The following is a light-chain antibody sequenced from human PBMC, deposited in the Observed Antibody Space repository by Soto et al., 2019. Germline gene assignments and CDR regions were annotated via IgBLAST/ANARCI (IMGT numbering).Light chain of an antibody. CDR1: QSVSSNY. CDR2: GAS. V-gene: IGKV3-20*01. Sequence: EIVLTQSPGTLPLSPGERATLSCRASQSVSSNYLVWYRQKPGQAPRPLIEGASSRATSIPPGFSGSGSGTDFALPIIRLEPDDFAVYYCQQYANSPFTFGQGTKLQIK. J-gene: IGKJ2*01. CDR3: QQYANSPFT.